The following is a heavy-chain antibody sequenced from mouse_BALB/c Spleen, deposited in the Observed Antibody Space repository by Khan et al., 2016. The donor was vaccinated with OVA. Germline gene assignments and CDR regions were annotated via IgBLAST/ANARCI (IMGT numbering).Heavy chain of an antibody. D-gene: IGHD2-5*01. Sequence: VRLQQSGAELGRPGSSVKLSCKTSGFTFTSYGIKWVKQRPGKGLEWIGYIYPGNGYTAYNAKFQGKATLTSDTSASTAYMQFRSLTSEDSAIYYCAAAFYRNSCDYWGQGTTLTVSS. CDR2: IYPGNGYT. CDR3: AAAFYRNSCDY. J-gene: IGHJ2*01. V-gene: IGHV1S134*01. CDR1: GFTFTSYG.